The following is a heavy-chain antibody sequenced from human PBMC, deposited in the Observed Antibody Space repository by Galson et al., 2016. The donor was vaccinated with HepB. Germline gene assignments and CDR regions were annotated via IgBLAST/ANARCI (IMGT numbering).Heavy chain of an antibody. Sequence: QSGAEVTKPGESLKISCQGSGDTFIGYWIVWVRQLPGKGLEWMGTIFPSDSTIKYSPSFRGQVTISADKSITTAYLQWSTLRASDTAIFYCARGRGGYYYDIDVWGQGTAVTVS. J-gene: IGHJ6*02. CDR3: ARGRGGYYYDIDV. V-gene: IGHV5-51*01. D-gene: IGHD3-3*01. CDR1: GDTFIGYW. CDR2: IFPSDSTI.